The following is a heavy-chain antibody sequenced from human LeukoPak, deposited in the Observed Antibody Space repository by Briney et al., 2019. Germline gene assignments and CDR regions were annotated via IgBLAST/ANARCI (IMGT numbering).Heavy chain of an antibody. CDR3: ARITSSSWYEWFDP. J-gene: IGHJ5*02. V-gene: IGHV1-18*01. CDR2: ISAYNGNT. D-gene: IGHD6-13*01. Sequence: ASVKVSCKASGYTFTSYGISWVRQAPGQGLEWMGWISAYNGNTNYAQKLQGRVTMTTDTSTSTAYMELRSLRSDDTAVYYCARITSSSWYEWFDPWGQGTLVTVSS. CDR1: GYTFTSYG.